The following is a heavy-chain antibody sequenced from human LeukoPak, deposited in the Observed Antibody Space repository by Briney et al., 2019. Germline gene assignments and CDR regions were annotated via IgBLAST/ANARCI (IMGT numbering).Heavy chain of an antibody. CDR2: ISAYNGNT. D-gene: IGHD3-3*01. Sequence: GASVKVSCKASGYTFTSYGISWVRQAPGQGLEWMGWISAYNGNTNYAQKLQGRVTMTTDTSTSTAYMELRSLRSDDTAVYYCAREEGRSDFWSGYGLYAFDYWGQGTLVTVSS. CDR3: AREEGRSDFWSGYGLYAFDY. V-gene: IGHV1-18*01. J-gene: IGHJ4*02. CDR1: GYTFTSYG.